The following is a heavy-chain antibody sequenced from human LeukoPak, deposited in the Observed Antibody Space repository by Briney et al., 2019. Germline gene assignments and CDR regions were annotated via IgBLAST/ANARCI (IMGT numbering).Heavy chain of an antibody. D-gene: IGHD3-3*01. J-gene: IGHJ4*02. CDR2: IWYDGSTK. CDR1: GFTFSSYG. V-gene: IGHV3-33*01. Sequence: VGSLRLSCAASGFTFSSYGMHWFRQAPGKGLEWVAVIWYDGSTKAYAASVKGRFTISRENPKNTLYLQMHSLRAEGTAVYYFARSRERGYAFPGVYWGQGTLVTVSS. CDR3: ARSRERGYAFPGVY.